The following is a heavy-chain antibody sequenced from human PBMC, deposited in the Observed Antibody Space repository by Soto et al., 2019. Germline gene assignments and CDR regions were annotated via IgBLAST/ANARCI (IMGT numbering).Heavy chain of an antibody. CDR1: GFTFSSYA. V-gene: IGHV3-30-3*01. CDR3: ARAPGGMDV. J-gene: IGHJ6*02. Sequence: PVGSLRLSCAASGFTFSSYAMHWVRQAPGKGLEWVAVISYDGSNKYYADSVKGRFTISRDNSKNTLYLQMNSLRAEDTAVYYCARAPGGMDVWGQGTTVTVS. CDR2: ISYDGSNK.